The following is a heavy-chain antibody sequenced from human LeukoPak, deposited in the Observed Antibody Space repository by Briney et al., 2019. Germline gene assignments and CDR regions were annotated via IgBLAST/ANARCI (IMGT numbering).Heavy chain of an antibody. J-gene: IGHJ3*02. V-gene: IGHV5-51*01. D-gene: IGHD3-22*01. CDR2: IYPGDSDT. Sequence: GESLKISCKGSGYSFTSYWIGWVRQMPGKGLEWMGIIYPGDSDTTYSPSFQGQVTISADKSISTAYLQWSSLKASDTAMYYCARRGYDCSGYRDAFDIWGQGTMVTVSS. CDR1: GYSFTSYW. CDR3: ARRGYDCSGYRDAFDI.